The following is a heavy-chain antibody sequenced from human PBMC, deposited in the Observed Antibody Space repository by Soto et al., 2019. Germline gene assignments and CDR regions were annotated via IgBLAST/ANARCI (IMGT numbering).Heavy chain of an antibody. V-gene: IGHV3-33*01. D-gene: IGHD3-3*01. CDR2: IWYDGSNK. CDR1: GFTFSSYG. CDR3: ARDCLYDFWSGYCARGGAKNKRSIYYGMDV. Sequence: QVQLVESGGGVVQPGRSLRLSCAASGFTFSSYGMHWVRQAPGKGLEWVAVIWYDGSNKYYADSVKGRLTISRDNSKNTLYLQMNSLRAEDTAVYYCARDCLYDFWSGYCARGGAKNKRSIYYGMDVWGQGTTVTVSS. J-gene: IGHJ6*02.